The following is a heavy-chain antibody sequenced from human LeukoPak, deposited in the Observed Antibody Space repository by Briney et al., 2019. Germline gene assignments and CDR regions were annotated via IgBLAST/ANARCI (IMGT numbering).Heavy chain of an antibody. Sequence: GGSLRLSCAASGFSFSSYNMNWVRQTPGKGLEWVSSITSSSTYTFYADSVKGRFTISRDNARNSLYLQMNSLRAEDTAVYYCASATIFGVVIYYWGQGTLVTVSS. D-gene: IGHD3-3*01. J-gene: IGHJ4*02. CDR3: ASATIFGVVIYY. CDR2: ITSSSTYT. CDR1: GFSFSSYN. V-gene: IGHV3-21*01.